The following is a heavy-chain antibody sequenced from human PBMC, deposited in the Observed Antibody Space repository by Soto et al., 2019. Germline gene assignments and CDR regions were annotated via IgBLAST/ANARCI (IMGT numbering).Heavy chain of an antibody. CDR3: GVEMATEFYYYYGMDV. CDR1: GFTFSGSA. J-gene: IGHJ6*02. CDR2: IRSKANSYAT. Sequence: GALRLSCAASGFTFSGSAMHWVRQASGKGLEWVGRIRSKANSYATAYAASVKGRFTISRDDSKNTAYLQMNSLKTEDTAVYYCGVEMATEFYYYYGMDVWGQGTTVTVSS. V-gene: IGHV3-73*01. D-gene: IGHD5-12*01.